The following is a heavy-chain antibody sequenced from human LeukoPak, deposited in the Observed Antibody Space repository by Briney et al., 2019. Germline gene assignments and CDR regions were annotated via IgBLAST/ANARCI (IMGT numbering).Heavy chain of an antibody. J-gene: IGHJ6*03. CDR2: IKQDGSEK. CDR1: GFTFSSYW. D-gene: IGHD1-7*01. V-gene: IGHV3-7*01. CDR3: ARKNYGYYYYYYMDV. Sequence: GGSLRLSCAGSGFTFSSYWMTWVRQAPGKGLEWVANIKQDGSEKNYVDSVKGRFTISRDNAENSLYLQMNSLRAEDTAVYYCARKNYGYYYYYYMDVWGKGTTVTIS.